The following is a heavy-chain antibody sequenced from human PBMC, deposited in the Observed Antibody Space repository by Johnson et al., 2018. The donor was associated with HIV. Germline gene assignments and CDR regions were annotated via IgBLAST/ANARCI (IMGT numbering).Heavy chain of an antibody. V-gene: IGHV3-30-3*01. D-gene: IGHD3-22*01. CDR2: ISYDGTNK. CDR1: GFTFSSFA. Sequence: VQLVESGGGVVQPGTSLRLSCAASGFTFSSFAMHWVRQAPGKGLEWVAFISYDGTNKYYADSVKGRFTISRDNSKNTLFLQMNSLRPKDTAVYYCVRRFYDSSAFDIWGQGTMVTVSS. J-gene: IGHJ3*02. CDR3: VRRFYDSSAFDI.